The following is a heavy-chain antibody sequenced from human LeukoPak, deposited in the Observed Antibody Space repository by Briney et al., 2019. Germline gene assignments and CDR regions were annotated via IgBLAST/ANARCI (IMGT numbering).Heavy chain of an antibody. D-gene: IGHD6-19*01. J-gene: IGHJ4*02. CDR2: ISSSSSYI. CDR3: ARASSGWYWD. V-gene: IGHV3-21*01. Sequence: GGSLRLSRAASGFTFSSYSMNWVRQAPGKGLEWVSSISSSSSYIYYADSVKGRFTISRDNAKNSLYLQMNSLRAEDTAVYYCARASSGWYWDWGQGTLVTVSS. CDR1: GFTFSSYS.